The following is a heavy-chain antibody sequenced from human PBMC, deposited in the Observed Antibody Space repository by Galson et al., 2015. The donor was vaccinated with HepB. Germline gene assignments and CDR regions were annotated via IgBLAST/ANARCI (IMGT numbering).Heavy chain of an antibody. J-gene: IGHJ4*02. Sequence: SETLSLTCAVSGGSISSSNWWSWVRQPPGKGLEWIGEIYHSGSTNYNPSLKSRVTISVDKSKNQFSLKLSSVTAADTAVYYCARDLSRGDYFDWSIDREGYFDYWGQGTLVTVSS. CDR1: GGSISSSNW. CDR3: ARDLSRGDYFDWSIDREGYFDY. CDR2: IYHSGST. D-gene: IGHD3-9*01. V-gene: IGHV4-4*02.